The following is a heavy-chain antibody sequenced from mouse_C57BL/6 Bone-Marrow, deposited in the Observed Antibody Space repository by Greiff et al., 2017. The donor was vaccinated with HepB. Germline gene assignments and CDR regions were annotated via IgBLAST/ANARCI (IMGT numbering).Heavy chain of an antibody. V-gene: IGHV3-6*01. CDR1: GYSITSGYY. J-gene: IGHJ2*01. Sequence: ESGPGLVKPSQSLSLTCSVTGYSITSGYYWNWIRQFPGNKLEWMGYISYDGSNNYNPSLKNRISITRDTSKNQFFLKLNSVTTEDTATYYCARDRTFFFDYWGQGTTLTVSS. CDR2: ISYDGSN. CDR3: ARDRTFFFDY.